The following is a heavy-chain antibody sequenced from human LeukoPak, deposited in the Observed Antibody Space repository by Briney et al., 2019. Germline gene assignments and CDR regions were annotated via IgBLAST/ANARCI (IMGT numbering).Heavy chain of an antibody. D-gene: IGHD2-21*01. Sequence: GGSLRLSCAASGFTFSSYGMHWVRQAPGKGLEWVAFIRYDGSSKYYADSVKGRFTISRDNSKNTLYLQMNSLRAEDTAVYYCAKWGYCGGGCYWSETSWGQGTLVTVSS. CDR1: GFTFSSYG. V-gene: IGHV3-30*02. CDR3: AKWGYCGGGCYWSETS. CDR2: IRYDGSSK. J-gene: IGHJ5*02.